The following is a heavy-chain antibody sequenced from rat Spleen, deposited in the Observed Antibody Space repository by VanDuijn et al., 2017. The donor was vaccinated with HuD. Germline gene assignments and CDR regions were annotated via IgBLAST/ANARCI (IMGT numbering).Heavy chain of an antibody. CDR3: ARGSTIAAISLFDY. Sequence: EVQLVESGGGLVQPGRSLKLSCVASGFTFNNYWMTWIRQAPGKGLEWVASITNTGGSTYYPDSVKGRFTISRDNAESTLYLQMNSLRSEDTATYYCARGSTIAAISLFDYWGQGTLVTVSS. CDR2: ITNTGGST. J-gene: IGHJ3*01. CDR1: GFTFNNYW. D-gene: IGHD1-2*01. V-gene: IGHV5-31*01.